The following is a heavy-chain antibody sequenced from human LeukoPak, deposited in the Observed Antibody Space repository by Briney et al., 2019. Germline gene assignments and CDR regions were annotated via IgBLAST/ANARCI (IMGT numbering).Heavy chain of an antibody. D-gene: IGHD1-26*01. CDR2: VTPNSGGT. V-gene: IGHV1-2*02. Sequence: ASVKVSCKASGYTFTDYYIHWVRQAPGQGGQGLEWIGWVTPNSGGTRYAKKFQGRVTMTRDTSISTAYMELSSLRSDDTAMYYCARIGVSGSYWDFDQWGQGTLVTVSS. J-gene: IGHJ4*02. CDR3: ARIGVSGSYWDFDQ. CDR1: GYTFTDYY.